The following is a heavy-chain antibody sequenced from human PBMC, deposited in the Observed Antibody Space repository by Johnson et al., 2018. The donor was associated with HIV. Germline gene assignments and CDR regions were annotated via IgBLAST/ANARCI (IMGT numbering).Heavy chain of an antibody. V-gene: IGHV3-66*02. D-gene: IGHD6-6*01. CDR1: GFSVSASY. CDR3: ARGNSVAARIGAFDI. CDR2: IYSGGST. J-gene: IGHJ3*02. Sequence: VQLVESGGGLVQPGGSLRLSCAASGFSVSASYMSWLRQAPGKALEWVSVIYSGGSTYYADSVKGRFTISRDNSKNTLCLQMNSLRPEDTAVFYCARGNSVAARIGAFDIWGQGTMVTVSS.